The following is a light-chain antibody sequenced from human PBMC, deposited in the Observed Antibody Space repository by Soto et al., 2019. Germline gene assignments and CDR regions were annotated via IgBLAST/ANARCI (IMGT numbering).Light chain of an antibody. CDR2: DAS. J-gene: IGKJ5*01. CDR3: QQYGGSHPIT. CDR1: QSVTSSS. Sequence: DIELTQSPGTMSLSPLERDRLCYRPSQSVTSSSLAWYQPKPGQAPRLLIYDASSRATGIPDRFSGSGSGTAFSLTITSLEPEDFSVYYCQQYGGSHPITCGQGTRRAIK. V-gene: IGKV3-20*01.